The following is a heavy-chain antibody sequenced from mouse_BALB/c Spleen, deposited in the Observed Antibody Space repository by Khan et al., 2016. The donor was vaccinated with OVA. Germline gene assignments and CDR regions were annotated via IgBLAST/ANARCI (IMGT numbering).Heavy chain of an antibody. D-gene: IGHD1-1*01. CDR1: GFSLTSYG. Sequence: QVQLQQSGPGPVAPSQSLSITCTVSGFSLTSYGVSWVRQPPGKGLEWLRVVWGDGSINYHTALISRLTISKDNSKTQVFIKLNSLQIDDKATYSCDRFYYAGVSNRYFDVWCTGTTVTVSS. CDR3: DRFYYAGVSNRYFDV. CDR2: VWGDGSI. V-gene: IGHV2-3*01. J-gene: IGHJ1*03.